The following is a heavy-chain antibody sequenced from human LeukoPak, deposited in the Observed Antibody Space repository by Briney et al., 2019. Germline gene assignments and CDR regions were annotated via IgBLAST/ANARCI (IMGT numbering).Heavy chain of an antibody. CDR1: GFTFYDYG. CDR3: AKGTMYYDILDY. J-gene: IGHJ4*02. V-gene: IGHV3-20*04. Sequence: GGSLRLSCAASGFTFYDYGMSWVRQAPGKGLEWVSGINWNGGSTGYADSVKGRFTISRDNAKNTLYLQMNSLRAEDTAIYYCAKGTMYYDILDYWGQGTLVTVSS. CDR2: INWNGGST. D-gene: IGHD3-9*01.